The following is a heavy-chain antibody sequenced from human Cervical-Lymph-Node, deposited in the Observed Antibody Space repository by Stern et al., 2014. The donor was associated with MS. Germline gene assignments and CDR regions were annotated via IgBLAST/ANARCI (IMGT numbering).Heavy chain of an antibody. CDR1: GFSLSTSGVG. J-gene: IGHJ4*02. V-gene: IGHV2-5*02. Sequence: QITLKESGPTLVKPTQTLTLTCTFSGFSLSTSGVGVGWIRQPPGKALEWLALIYWDDDKRYSPSLKSRLTITKDTSKNQVVLTMTNMDPVDTATYYCAHTTYYDSSGYLPPHWSGGVPHFDYWGQGTLVTVSS. CDR2: IYWDDDK. D-gene: IGHD3-22*01. CDR3: AHTTYYDSSGYLPPHWSGGVPHFDY.